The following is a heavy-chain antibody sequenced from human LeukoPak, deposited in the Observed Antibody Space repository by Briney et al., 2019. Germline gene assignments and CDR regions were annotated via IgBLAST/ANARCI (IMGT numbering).Heavy chain of an antibody. J-gene: IGHJ5*02. CDR1: GFTFSDYW. CDR2: IKEDGSVR. Sequence: GGSLRLSCVASGFTFSDYWMTWVRQAPGKGLEWVANIKEDGSVRYYVDSLKGRFTISRDNAKNSPYLQLNSLRAEDTAVYYCATEGTDGRGSFGWFDTWGQGTLVTVSS. D-gene: IGHD3-10*01. CDR3: ATEGTDGRGSFGWFDT. V-gene: IGHV3-7*01.